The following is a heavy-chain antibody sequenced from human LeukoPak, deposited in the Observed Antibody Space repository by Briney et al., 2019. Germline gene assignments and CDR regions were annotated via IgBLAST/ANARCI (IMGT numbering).Heavy chain of an antibody. CDR2: IYIDGVT. D-gene: IGHD1-26*01. CDR1: GGSIRTDGSY. V-gene: IGHV4-39*02. Sequence: SETLSLTCTVSGGSIRTDGSYWAWIRQPPGKGLEWIGSIYIDGVTHYNSSLQSRVTLSIDTSKNHFSLRLTSVTAADTAVFYCARLFTRAWEYRYGMDVWGQGTAVTVSS. CDR3: ARLFTRAWEYRYGMDV. J-gene: IGHJ6*02.